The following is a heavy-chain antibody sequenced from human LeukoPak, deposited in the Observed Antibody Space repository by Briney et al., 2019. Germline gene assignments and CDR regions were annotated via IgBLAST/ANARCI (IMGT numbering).Heavy chain of an antibody. J-gene: IGHJ5*02. CDR2: ISPTGDNI. Sequence: LAGGSLRLSCAASGFTFKTFAMSWVRQAPGKGLEWVSAISPTGDNIYYADSVKGRFTISRDNSRNTLYLQMNSLRVEDTAIYYCAKDLRHRTTCNCYGWLDPWGQGTLVTVSS. V-gene: IGHV3-23*01. CDR3: AKDLRHRTTCNCYGWLDP. CDR1: GFTFKTFA. D-gene: IGHD2/OR15-2a*01.